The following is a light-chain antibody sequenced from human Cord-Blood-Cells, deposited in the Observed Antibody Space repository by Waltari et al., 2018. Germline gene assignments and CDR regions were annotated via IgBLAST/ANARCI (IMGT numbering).Light chain of an antibody. Sequence: HSVLTQPPSVSGAPGQRVTISCTGSSSNIGAGYDVHWYQQLPGTAPKLLIYGNSKRPSGVPDRFSGSKSGSAASLASTGLQAEDEADYYCQSYDSSLSGSVFGGGTKLTVL. CDR3: QSYDSSLSGSV. V-gene: IGLV1-40*01. J-gene: IGLJ3*02. CDR1: SSNIGAGYD. CDR2: GNS.